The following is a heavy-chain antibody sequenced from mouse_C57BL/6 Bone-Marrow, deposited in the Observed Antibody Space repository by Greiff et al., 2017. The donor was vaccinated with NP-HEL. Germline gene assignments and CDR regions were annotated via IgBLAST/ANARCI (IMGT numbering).Heavy chain of an antibody. CDR1: GYTFTSYW. V-gene: IGHV1-69*01. D-gene: IGHD2-4*01. Sequence: QVQLQQPGAELVMPGASVKLSCKASGYTFTSYWMHWVKQRPGQGLEWIGEIDPSDSYTNYNQKFKGKSTLTVDKSSSTAYMELRSLTSEDTAVYYCARRRLRPFDYWGQGTTLTVSS. CDR3: ARRRLRPFDY. CDR2: IDPSDSYT. J-gene: IGHJ2*01.